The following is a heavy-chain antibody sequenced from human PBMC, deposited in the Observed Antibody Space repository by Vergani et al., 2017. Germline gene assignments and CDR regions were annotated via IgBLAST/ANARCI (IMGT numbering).Heavy chain of an antibody. V-gene: IGHV4-30-2*01. CDR3: ARDLDGGPPDYYYDMDV. J-gene: IGHJ6*03. D-gene: IGHD3-16*01. Sequence: QLQLQESASGLVKLSQTLSLTCAVSGGSISSGGYSWSWIRQPPGNGLEWIGYIYHSGSTYYDPSLKSRVTISVDRSTNKFSLKLSSVTATDTAVYYCARDLDGGPPDYYYDMDVWGKXP. CDR1: GGSISSGGYS. CDR2: IYHSGST.